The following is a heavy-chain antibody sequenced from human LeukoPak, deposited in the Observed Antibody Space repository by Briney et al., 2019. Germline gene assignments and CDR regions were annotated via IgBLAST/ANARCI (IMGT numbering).Heavy chain of an antibody. CDR2: IFNGGSSP. CDR1: GFTFSSYA. V-gene: IGHV3-23*03. CDR3: AKSRGNSGPLGDY. J-gene: IGHJ4*02. D-gene: IGHD1-26*01. Sequence: GGSLRLSCAASGFTFSSYATSWVRQAPGKGLEWISVIFNGGSSPNYADSVKGRFTISRDNSKNTVYLQLNSLRVEDTAIYYCAKSRGNSGPLGDYWGQGALVTVSS.